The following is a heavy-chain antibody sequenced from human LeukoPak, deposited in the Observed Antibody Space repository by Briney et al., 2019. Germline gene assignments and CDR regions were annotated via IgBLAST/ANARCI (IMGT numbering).Heavy chain of an antibody. CDR1: GFTFSSYA. CDR3: VKHYYDSSGADAFDI. J-gene: IGHJ3*02. D-gene: IGHD3-22*01. Sequence: GGSLILSCSASGFTFSSYAMHWVRQAPGKGLEYVSAISSNGGSTYYADSVKGRFTISRDNSKNTLYLQMSSLRAEDTAVYYCVKHYYDSSGADAFDIWGQGTMVTVSS. CDR2: ISSNGGST. V-gene: IGHV3-64D*09.